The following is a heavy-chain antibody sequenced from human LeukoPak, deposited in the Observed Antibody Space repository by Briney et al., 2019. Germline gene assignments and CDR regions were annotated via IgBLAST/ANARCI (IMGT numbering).Heavy chain of an antibody. J-gene: IGHJ4*02. V-gene: IGHV4-34*01. CDR2: INHSGST. Sequence: SETLSLTCAGYGGSFSGYYWSWIRQPPGKGLEWIGEINHSGSTNYNPSLKSRVTISVDASKNQFSLKLSSVTAADTAVYYCARHPLLWFGGPTFDYWGQGTLVTVSS. CDR1: GGSFSGYY. D-gene: IGHD3-10*01. CDR3: ARHPLLWFGGPTFDY.